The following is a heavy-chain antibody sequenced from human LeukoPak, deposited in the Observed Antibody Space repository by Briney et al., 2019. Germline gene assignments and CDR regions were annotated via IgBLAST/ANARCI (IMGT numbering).Heavy chain of an antibody. D-gene: IGHD6-19*01. Sequence: ESGPTLVNPTQTLTSTCILSGFSLSTSGVGVGWIRQPPRKALEWLALIYWHDDKRYSPSLKTRLTITKDTSKNQVVLTMTNMDPVDAATYYCVHLLEVAGPGNDAFDIWGQGTMVTVSS. CDR3: VHLLEVAGPGNDAFDI. V-gene: IGHV2-5*01. CDR1: GFSLSTSGVG. CDR2: IYWHDDK. J-gene: IGHJ3*02.